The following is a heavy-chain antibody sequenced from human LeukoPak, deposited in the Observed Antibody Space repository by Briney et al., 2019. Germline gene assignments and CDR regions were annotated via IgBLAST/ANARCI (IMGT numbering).Heavy chain of an antibody. V-gene: IGHV3-48*01. J-gene: IGHJ4*02. D-gene: IGHD4-17*01. CDR2: ISSSSTK. Sequence: GGSLRLSCAASGFTFSRYSMNWVRQAPGKGPEWVSYISSSSTKYYADSVKGRFTISRDNAKNSLYLQMNSLRVEDTAVYQCAREMGGDNPIPLDYWGQGTLVTVSS. CDR1: GFTFSRYS. CDR3: AREMGGDNPIPLDY.